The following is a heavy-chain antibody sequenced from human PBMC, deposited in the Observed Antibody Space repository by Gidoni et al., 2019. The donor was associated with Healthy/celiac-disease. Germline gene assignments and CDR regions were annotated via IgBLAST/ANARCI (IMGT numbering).Heavy chain of an antibody. CDR1: GFTFSSYA. V-gene: IGHV3-23*01. Sequence: EVQLLESGGGLVQPGGSLSLSCAASGFTFSSYAMSWVRRAPGKGLEWVAAISGSGGSTYYSDSVKGRFTISRDNSKNTLYMQMNSLRAEDTAVEYCAKVSHDFWSGYNDYWGQGTLVTVSS. D-gene: IGHD3-3*01. J-gene: IGHJ4*02. CDR3: AKVSHDFWSGYNDY. CDR2: ISGSGGST.